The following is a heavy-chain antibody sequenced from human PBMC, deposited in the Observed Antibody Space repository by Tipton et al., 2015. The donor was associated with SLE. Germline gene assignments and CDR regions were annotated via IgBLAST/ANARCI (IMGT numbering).Heavy chain of an antibody. CDR2: IYTSGST. D-gene: IGHD3-9*01. V-gene: IGHV4-4*07. CDR1: GGSISSYY. Sequence: TLSLTCTVSGGSISSYYWSWLRQPAGKGLEWIGRIYTSGSTNYNPSLKSRVTMSVDTSKNQFSLKLSSVTAADTAVYYCARVFDWYHAFDIWGQGTMVTVSS. J-gene: IGHJ3*02. CDR3: ARVFDWYHAFDI.